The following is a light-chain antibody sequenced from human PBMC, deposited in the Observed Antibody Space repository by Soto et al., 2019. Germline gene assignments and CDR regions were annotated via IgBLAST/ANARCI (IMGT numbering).Light chain of an antibody. J-gene: IGKJ2*01. CDR2: GAS. Sequence: EIVLTQSPGTLSLSPGERATLSCRASQSVSSSYLAWYQHKPGQAPRLLIYGASSRATGIPDRFSGSGSGTDLTLTISRVEPEDFAVYYCHQYGSLPHTFGQGTKLEIK. CDR1: QSVSSSY. CDR3: HQYGSLPHT. V-gene: IGKV3-20*01.